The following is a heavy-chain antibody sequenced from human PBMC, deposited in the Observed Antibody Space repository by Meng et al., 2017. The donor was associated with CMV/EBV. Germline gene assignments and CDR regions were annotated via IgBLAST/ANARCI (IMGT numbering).Heavy chain of an antibody. Sequence: LSLTCAASGFTFSSYGMHWVRQAPGKGLEWVSYISSSGSTIYYADSVKGRFTISRDNAKNSLYLQMNSLRAEDTAVYYCARDRAGAAGSTGYYGMDVWGQGTTVTVSS. D-gene: IGHD6-19*01. V-gene: IGHV3-48*04. CDR3: ARDRAGAAGSTGYYGMDV. CDR1: GFTFSSYG. CDR2: ISSSGSTI. J-gene: IGHJ6*02.